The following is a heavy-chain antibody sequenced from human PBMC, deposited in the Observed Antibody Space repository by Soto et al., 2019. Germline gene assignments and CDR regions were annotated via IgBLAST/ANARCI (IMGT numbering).Heavy chain of an antibody. CDR2: ISYDGSNK. Sequence: QVQLVESGGGVVQPGRSLRLSCAASGFTFSSYAMHWVRQAPGKGLEWVAVISYDGSNKNYADSVKGRFTISRDNSKNPLYLQMNSLRAEDTAVYYCARDPDNWNDGDAFDIWGQGTMVTVSS. V-gene: IGHV3-30-3*01. CDR3: ARDPDNWNDGDAFDI. CDR1: GFTFSSYA. J-gene: IGHJ3*02. D-gene: IGHD1-20*01.